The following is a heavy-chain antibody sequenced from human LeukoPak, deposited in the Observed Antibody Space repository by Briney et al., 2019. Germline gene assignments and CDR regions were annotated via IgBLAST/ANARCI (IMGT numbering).Heavy chain of an antibody. D-gene: IGHD1-1*01. CDR1: GFTFSNYA. CDR2: ISSDGSNK. CDR3: FFPGVTGKVY. V-gene: IGHV3-30-3*01. J-gene: IGHJ4*02. Sequence: PGRSLRLSCAASGFTFSNYAMHWVRQAPGKGLEWVAVISSDGSNKYYADSVKGRFTISRDNSKNPLYLQMNSLRAEDTAVYYCFFPGVTGKVYWGQGTLVTVSS.